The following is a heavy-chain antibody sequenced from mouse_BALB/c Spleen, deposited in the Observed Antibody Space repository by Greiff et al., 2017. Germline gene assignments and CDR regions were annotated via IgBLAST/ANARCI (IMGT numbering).Heavy chain of an antibody. CDR3: ARAYDYDVGRFPFAY. CDR2: ISSGSSTI. CDR1: GFTFSSFG. D-gene: IGHD2-4*01. Sequence: EVQLVESGGGLVQPGGSRKLSCAASGFTFSSFGMHWVRQAPEKGLEWVAYISSGSSTIYYADTVKGRFTISRDNPKNTLFLQMTSLRSEDTAMYYCARAYDYDVGRFPFAYWGQGTLVTVSA. J-gene: IGHJ3*01. V-gene: IGHV5-17*02.